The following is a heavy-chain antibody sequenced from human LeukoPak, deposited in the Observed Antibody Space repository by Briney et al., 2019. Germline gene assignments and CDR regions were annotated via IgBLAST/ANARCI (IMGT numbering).Heavy chain of an antibody. CDR3: ASGHDYGDLV. CDR2: ISGSGGST. CDR1: GFTFSSYA. D-gene: IGHD4-17*01. J-gene: IGHJ4*02. Sequence: GGSLRLSCAASGFTFSSYAMSWVRQAPGKGLEWVSAISGSGGSTYYADSVKGRYTISRDNSKNTLYLQMNSLRAEDTAVYYCASGHDYGDLVWGQGTLVTVSS. V-gene: IGHV3-23*01.